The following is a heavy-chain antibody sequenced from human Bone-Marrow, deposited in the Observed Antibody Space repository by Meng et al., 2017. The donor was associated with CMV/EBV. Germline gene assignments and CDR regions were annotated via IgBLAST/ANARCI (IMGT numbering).Heavy chain of an antibody. CDR1: GFTFTTYG. V-gene: IGHV3-30*02. CDR3: AKGPSRYSAFVFLDH. Sequence: GGSLRLSCAASGFTFTTYGMHWVRQAPGKGLEWVAFIAYDGAKALYADSMKGRCTISRDNSKSTLYLQINSLRPDETAVYYCAKGPSRYSAFVFLDHWGQGPLVTVSS. J-gene: IGHJ4*02. CDR2: IAYDGAKA. D-gene: IGHD2-15*01.